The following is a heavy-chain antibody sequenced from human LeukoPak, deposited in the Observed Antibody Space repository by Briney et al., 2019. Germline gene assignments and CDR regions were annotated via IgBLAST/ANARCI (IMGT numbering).Heavy chain of an antibody. CDR2: INPHSGGT. CDR1: EYTFTGYY. CDR3: AREFDDYLNYFDY. D-gene: IGHD4-11*01. Sequence: ASVKVSCRASEYTFTGYYMHWVRQAPGQGLEWMGRINPHSGGTNYAQNFQGRVTMTRDTSISTAYMELRSLRSDDTAVCYCAREFDDYLNYFDYWGQGTLVTVSS. J-gene: IGHJ4*02. V-gene: IGHV1-2*06.